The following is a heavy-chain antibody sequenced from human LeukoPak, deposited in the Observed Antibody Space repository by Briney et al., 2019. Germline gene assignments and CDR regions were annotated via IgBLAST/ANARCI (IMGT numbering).Heavy chain of an antibody. D-gene: IGHD2-2*01. CDR2: IKQDGSEK. J-gene: IGHJ5*02. CDR3: TRAIVVVPAAILWFDP. Sequence: GGSLRLSCAASGVTFSTYWMNWVRQAPGKGLEWVANIKQDGSEKYYVDSVKGRFTLSRDSAKNSLYLQMNSLRAEDTAVYYCTRAIVVVPAAILWFDPWGQGTLVTVSS. V-gene: IGHV3-7*03. CDR1: GVTFSTYW.